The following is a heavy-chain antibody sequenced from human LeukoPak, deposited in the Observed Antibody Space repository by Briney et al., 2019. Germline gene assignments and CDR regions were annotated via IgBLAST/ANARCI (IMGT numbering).Heavy chain of an antibody. D-gene: IGHD6-13*01. CDR3: AKDSGDSSSPRWLDP. V-gene: IGHV3-23*01. J-gene: IGHJ5*02. CDR1: GFTFSSYA. Sequence: GGSLRLSCAASGFTFSSYAMSWVRQAPGKGLEWVSAISGSGGSTYYADSVKGRFTISRDNSKNTLYLQMNSLRAEDTAVYYCAKDSGDSSSPRWLDPWGQGTLVTVSS. CDR2: ISGSGGST.